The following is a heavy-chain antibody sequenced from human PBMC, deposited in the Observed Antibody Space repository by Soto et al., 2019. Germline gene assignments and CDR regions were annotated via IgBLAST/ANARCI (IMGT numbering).Heavy chain of an antibody. J-gene: IGHJ4*02. D-gene: IGHD6-6*01. CDR1: GYTFTSYY. V-gene: IGHV1-46*01. CDR2: INPSGGST. CDR3: ARDIGIAARFFDY. Sequence: QVQLVQSGAEVKKPGASVKVSCKASGYTFTSYYMHWVRQAPGQGLEWMGIINPSGGSTSYAQKLQGRVTMTRDTSTSTGYMELSSLRSEDTAVYYCARDIGIAARFFDYWGQGTLVTVSS.